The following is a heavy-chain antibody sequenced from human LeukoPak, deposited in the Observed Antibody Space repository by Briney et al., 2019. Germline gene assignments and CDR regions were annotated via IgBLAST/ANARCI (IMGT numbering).Heavy chain of an antibody. Sequence: ASVKVSCKASGYTFTGYYMHWVRQAPGQGLEWMGWINPNSGGTNYAQKFQGRVTMTRDTSISTAYMELSRLRSDDTAVYYCARNAPGDKSQPFDIWGQGTMVTVSS. CDR3: ARNAPGDKSQPFDI. CDR1: GYTFTGYY. V-gene: IGHV1-2*02. D-gene: IGHD2-2*01. CDR2: INPNSGGT. J-gene: IGHJ3*02.